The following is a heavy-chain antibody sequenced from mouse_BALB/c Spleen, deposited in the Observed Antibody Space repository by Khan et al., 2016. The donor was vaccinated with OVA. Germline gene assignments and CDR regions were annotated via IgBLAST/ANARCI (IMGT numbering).Heavy chain of an antibody. J-gene: IGHJ4*01. CDR3: ARPPYFSYAMDN. Sequence: QIQLVQSGPELKKPGETVKISCKASGHIFTNFGMNWVKQAPGQGLKWMGWINTYTGEPTYADDFNGRFAFSLETSASTAYLQINNLKNEDTATYFCARPPYFSYAMDNEGQGTSVTVAS. CDR1: GHIFTNFG. V-gene: IGHV9-3-1*01. D-gene: IGHD2-10*01. CDR2: INTYTGEP.